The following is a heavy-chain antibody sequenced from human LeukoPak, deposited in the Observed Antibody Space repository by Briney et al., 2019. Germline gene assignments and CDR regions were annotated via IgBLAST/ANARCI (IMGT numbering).Heavy chain of an antibody. CDR1: GFTFSSYA. Sequence: GGSLRLSCAASGFTFSSYAMSWVRQAPGKGLEWVSAISGSGGSTYYADSVKGRFTISRDNSKNTLYLQMNSLRAEDTAVYYCAKGGPKYYYDSSGFFDYWGQGTLVTVSS. CDR2: ISGSGGST. D-gene: IGHD3-22*01. CDR3: AKGGPKYYYDSSGFFDY. V-gene: IGHV3-23*01. J-gene: IGHJ4*02.